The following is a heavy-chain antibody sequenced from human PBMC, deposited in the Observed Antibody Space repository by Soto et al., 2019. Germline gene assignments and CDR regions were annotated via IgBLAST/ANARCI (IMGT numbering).Heavy chain of an antibody. CDR2: ISGSGGST. CDR1: GFTFSSYA. D-gene: IGHD3-3*01. J-gene: IGHJ4*02. Sequence: PGGSLRLSCAASGFTFSSYAMSWVRQAPGKGLEWVSAISGSGGSTYYADSVKGRFTISRDNSKNTLYLQMNSLRAEDTAVYYCAKDLSQGTYYDFWSGYSNFDYWGQGTLVTVSS. CDR3: AKDLSQGTYYDFWSGYSNFDY. V-gene: IGHV3-23*01.